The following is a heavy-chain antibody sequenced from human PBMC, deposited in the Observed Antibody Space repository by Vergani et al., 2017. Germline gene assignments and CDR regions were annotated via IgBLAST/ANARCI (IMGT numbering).Heavy chain of an antibody. D-gene: IGHD3-22*01. J-gene: IGHJ4*02. Sequence: VQLQESGPGLVKPSQTLSLTCTVSGGSISSGGYYWSWIRQHPGKGLEWIGRTRNKANSYTTEYAASVKGRFTISRDDSKNSLYLQMNSLKTEDTAVYYCARVDYYDSSGWYDYWGQGTLVTVSS. CDR1: GGSISSGGYY. V-gene: IGHV3-72*01. CDR2: TRNKANSYTT. CDR3: ARVDYYDSSGWYDY.